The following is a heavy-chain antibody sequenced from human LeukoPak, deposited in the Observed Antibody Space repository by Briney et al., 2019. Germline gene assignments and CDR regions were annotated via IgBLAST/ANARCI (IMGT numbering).Heavy chain of an antibody. CDR3: ASMYSSGWPHFDY. J-gene: IGHJ4*02. D-gene: IGHD6-19*01. Sequence: GGSLRLSCAASGFTFSSYGMHWVRQAPGKGLEWVAFIRYDGSNKYYADSVKGRFTISRDNAKNSLYLQMNSLRAEDTAVYYCASMYSSGWPHFDYWGQGTLVTVSS. CDR1: GFTFSSYG. V-gene: IGHV3-30*02. CDR2: IRYDGSNK.